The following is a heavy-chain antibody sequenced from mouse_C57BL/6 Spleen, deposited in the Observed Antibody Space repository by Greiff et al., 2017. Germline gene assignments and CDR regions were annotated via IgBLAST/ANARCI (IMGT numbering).Heavy chain of an antibody. D-gene: IGHD1-1*01. CDR2: INPNNGGT. Sequence: EVQLQQSGPELVKPGASVKISCKASGYTFTDDYMNWVKQSPGKGLEWIGDINPNNGGTSYNQKFKGKATLTVDKSSSTAYMELRSLTSEDSAVSFCDRAYYGSSYLYYFDDWGQGTTLTVSS. V-gene: IGHV1-26*01. J-gene: IGHJ2*01. CDR3: DRAYYGSSYLYYFDD. CDR1: GYTFTDDY.